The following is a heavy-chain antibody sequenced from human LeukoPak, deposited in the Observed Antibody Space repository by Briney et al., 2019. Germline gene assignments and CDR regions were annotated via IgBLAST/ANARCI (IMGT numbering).Heavy chain of an antibody. V-gene: IGHV1-69*13. D-gene: IGHD2-2*01. CDR2: IIPIFGTA. CDR3: AREGVSQTTIVVVPAAHDAFDI. CDR1: GGTFSSYA. Sequence: ASVKVSCKASGGTFSSYAISWVRQAPGQGLEWMGGIIPIFGTANYAQKFQGRVTITADESTSTAYMELSSLRSEDTAVYYCAREGVSQTTIVVVPAAHDAFDIWGQGTMVTVSS. J-gene: IGHJ3*02.